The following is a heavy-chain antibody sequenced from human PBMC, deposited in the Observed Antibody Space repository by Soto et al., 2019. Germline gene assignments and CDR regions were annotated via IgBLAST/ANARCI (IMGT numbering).Heavy chain of an antibody. CDR3: AKSASGSYWVYYFDY. J-gene: IGHJ4*02. Sequence: GGSLRLSCAASGFTFSSYGMHWVRQAPGKGLEWVAVISYDGSNKYYADSVKGRFTISRDNSKNTLYLQMNSLRAEDTAVYYCAKSASGSYWVYYFDYWGQGTLVTVSS. D-gene: IGHD1-26*01. CDR2: ISYDGSNK. CDR1: GFTFSSYG. V-gene: IGHV3-30*18.